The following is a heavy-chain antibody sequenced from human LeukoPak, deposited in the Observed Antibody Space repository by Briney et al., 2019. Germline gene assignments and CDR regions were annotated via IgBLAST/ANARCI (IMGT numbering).Heavy chain of an antibody. V-gene: IGHV4-38-2*02. Sequence: SETLSLTCTVSGSPITRGDYWGWIRQSPGKGLEWIGAIYHSGSTYYNPSLKSRVAISVDTSKNQFSLRLSSVSAADTAVYYCARSGPYYYHYVDVWGKGTTVTVSS. CDR3: ARSGPYYYHYVDV. CDR2: IYHSGST. J-gene: IGHJ6*03. CDR1: GSPITRGDY. D-gene: IGHD3-10*01.